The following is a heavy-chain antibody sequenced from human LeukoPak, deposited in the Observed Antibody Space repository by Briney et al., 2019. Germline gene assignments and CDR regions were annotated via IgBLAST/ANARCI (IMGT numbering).Heavy chain of an antibody. V-gene: IGHV4-39*07. D-gene: IGHD6-13*01. CDR1: GGSISSSSYY. Sequence: PSETLSLTCTASGGSISSSSYYWGWIRQPPGKGLEWIGSIYYSGSTYYNPSLKSRVTISVDTSKNQFSLKLSSVTAADTAVYYCARDDPSSYSSSWYGDFQHWGQGTLVTVSS. J-gene: IGHJ1*01. CDR2: IYYSGST. CDR3: ARDDPSSYSSSWYGDFQH.